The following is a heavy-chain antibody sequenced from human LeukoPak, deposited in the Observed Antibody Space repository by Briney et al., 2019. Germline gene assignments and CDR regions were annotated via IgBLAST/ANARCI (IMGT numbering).Heavy chain of an antibody. D-gene: IGHD6-19*01. Sequence: PSETLSLTCTVSGGSISSYYWSWIRQPPGKGLEWIGYIYYSGSTNYNPSLKSRVTTSVDTSKNQFSLRLNSVTAADTAVYYCARVFGDERGWSYYYYYYSMDVWGQGTTVTVSS. V-gene: IGHV4-59*01. CDR2: IYYSGST. CDR1: GGSISSYY. J-gene: IGHJ6*02. CDR3: ARVFGDERGWSYYYYYYSMDV.